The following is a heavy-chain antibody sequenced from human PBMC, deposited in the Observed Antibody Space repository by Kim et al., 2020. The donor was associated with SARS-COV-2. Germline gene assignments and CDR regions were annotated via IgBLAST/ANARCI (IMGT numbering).Heavy chain of an antibody. D-gene: IGHD6-6*01. CDR3: ATGGSSNWPPNYFDY. CDR1: GYTLTELS. V-gene: IGHV1-24*01. CDR2: FDPEDGET. Sequence: ASVKVSCKVSGYTLTELSMHWVRQAPGKGLEWMGGFDPEDGETIYAQKFQGRVTMTEDTSTDTAYMELSSLRSEDTAVYYCATGGSSNWPPNYFDYWGQGTLVTVSS. J-gene: IGHJ4*02.